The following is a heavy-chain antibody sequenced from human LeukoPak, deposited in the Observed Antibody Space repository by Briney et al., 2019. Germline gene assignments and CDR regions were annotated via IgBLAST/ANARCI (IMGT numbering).Heavy chain of an antibody. Sequence: PGGSLRLSCAASGLTFSSYAMSWVRQAPGKGLEWVSAISASGGSTYYADSVKGRFTISRDNSKNTLYLQMNSLRAEDTAVYYRAKDGPHYDILTGSFDYWGQGTLVTVSS. CDR2: ISASGGST. D-gene: IGHD3-9*01. V-gene: IGHV3-23*01. CDR3: AKDGPHYDILTGSFDY. CDR1: GLTFSSYA. J-gene: IGHJ4*02.